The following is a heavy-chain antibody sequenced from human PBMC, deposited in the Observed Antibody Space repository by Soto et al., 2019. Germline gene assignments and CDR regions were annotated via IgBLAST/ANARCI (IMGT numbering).Heavy chain of an antibody. CDR3: ARTVNYYYYMDV. D-gene: IGHD4-17*01. J-gene: IGHJ6*03. V-gene: IGHV5-51*01. Sequence: PGVSMKISSKGFGYSFTSYWIGWVLQMPGKGLEWMGIIYPGDSDTRYSPSFQGQVTISADKSISTAYLQWSSLKASDTAMYYCARTVNYYYYMDVWGKGTTVTVSS. CDR1: GYSFTSYW. CDR2: IYPGDSDT.